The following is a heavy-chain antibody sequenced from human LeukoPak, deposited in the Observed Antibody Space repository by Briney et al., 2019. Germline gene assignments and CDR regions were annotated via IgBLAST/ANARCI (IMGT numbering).Heavy chain of an antibody. CDR3: VREGPIRFLEQIDY. D-gene: IGHD3-3*01. J-gene: IGHJ4*02. Sequence: SETLSLTCTVSSYSVSRGYYWGWNRQSPGKAIEWIGNIHHTGTTSYNPSLESRVTISLDLSKNQFSLRLSSVTAADTALYYCVREGPIRFLEQIDYWGQGVLVTVSS. CDR1: SYSVSRGYY. CDR2: IHHTGTT. V-gene: IGHV4-38-2*02.